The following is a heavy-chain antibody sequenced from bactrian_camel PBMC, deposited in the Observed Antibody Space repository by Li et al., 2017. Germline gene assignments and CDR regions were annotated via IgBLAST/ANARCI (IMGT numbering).Heavy chain of an antibody. D-gene: IGHD6*01. V-gene: IGHV3S53*01. CDR3: ATAEGSWYGQYKY. Sequence: VQLVESGGGLVQPGGSLRLSCAASGYTSSSVCMAWFRQAPGKEREWVATIDSSSSTNYEDSVEGRFTISRDNAKNTVYLQLNSLKTEDMAMYYCATAEGSWYGQYKYWGQGTQVTVS. CDR1: GYTSSSVC. J-gene: IGHJ4*01. CDR2: IDSSSST.